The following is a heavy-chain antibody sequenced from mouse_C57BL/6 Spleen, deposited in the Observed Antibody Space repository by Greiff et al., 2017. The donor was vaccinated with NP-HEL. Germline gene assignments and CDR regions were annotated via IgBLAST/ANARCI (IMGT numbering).Heavy chain of an antibody. CDR2: ISYDGSN. J-gene: IGHJ1*03. CDR1: GYSITSGYY. V-gene: IGHV3-6*01. D-gene: IGHD1-1*01. Sequence: ESGPGLVKPSQSLSLTCSVTGYSITSGYYWNWIRQFPGNKLEWMGYISYDGSNNYNPSLKNRISITRDTSKNQFFLKLNSVTTEDTATYYCARDLLRRGYFDVWGTGTTVTVSS. CDR3: ARDLLRRGYFDV.